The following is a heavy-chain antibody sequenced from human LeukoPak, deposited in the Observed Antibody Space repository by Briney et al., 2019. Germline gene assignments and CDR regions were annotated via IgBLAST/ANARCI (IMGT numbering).Heavy chain of an antibody. J-gene: IGHJ4*02. CDR2: ISAGNGNT. CDR3: ARGYYDFWSGYYIRWGY. Sequence: ASVKVSCKASGYTFTSYAMHWVRQAPGQRLEWMGWISAGNGNTKYSQKFQGRVTITRDTSASTAYMELSSLRSEDTAVYYCARGYYDFWSGYYIRWGYWGQGTLVTVSS. CDR1: GYTFTSYA. D-gene: IGHD3-3*01. V-gene: IGHV1-3*01.